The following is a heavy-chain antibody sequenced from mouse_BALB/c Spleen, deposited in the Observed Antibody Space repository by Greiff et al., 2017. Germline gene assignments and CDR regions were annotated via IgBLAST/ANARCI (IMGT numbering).Heavy chain of an antibody. CDR1: GYAFSSYW. V-gene: IGHV1-80*01. CDR3: ARGLRLRYFDV. J-gene: IGHJ1*01. Sequence: VQLQQSGAELVRPGSSVKISCKASGYAFSSYWMNWVKQRPGQGLEWIGQIYPGDGDTNYNGKFKGKATLTADKSSSTAYMQLSSLTSEDSAVYFCARGLRLRYFDVWGAGTTVTVSS. D-gene: IGHD1-2*01. CDR2: IYPGDGDT.